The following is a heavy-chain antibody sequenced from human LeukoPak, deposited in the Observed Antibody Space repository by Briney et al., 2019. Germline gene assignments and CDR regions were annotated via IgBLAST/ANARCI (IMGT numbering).Heavy chain of an antibody. CDR2: INHGGST. Sequence: PSETLSLTCAVYGGSFIGNYWSWIRQPPGKGLEWIGEINHGGSTNYNPSLKSRVTISMDTSKNQFSLKLSSVTAADTAVYYCARGPSYGSGSPERGVDMDVWGKGTTVTVSS. CDR1: GGSFIGNY. CDR3: ARGPSYGSGSPERGVDMDV. D-gene: IGHD3-10*01. V-gene: IGHV4-34*01. J-gene: IGHJ6*03.